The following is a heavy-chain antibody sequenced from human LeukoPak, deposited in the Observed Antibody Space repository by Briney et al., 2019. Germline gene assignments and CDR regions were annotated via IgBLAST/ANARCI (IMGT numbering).Heavy chain of an antibody. Sequence: PGGSLRLSCAASGFTFSSYSMNWVRQAPGKGLEWVSSTSSSSSYIYYADSVKGRFTISRDNAKNSLYLQMNSLRAEDTAVYYCAKLSLSGRSQSADYWGQGTLVTVSS. J-gene: IGHJ4*02. CDR3: AKLSLSGRSQSADY. D-gene: IGHD3-10*01. V-gene: IGHV3-21*04. CDR2: TSSSSSYI. CDR1: GFTFSSYS.